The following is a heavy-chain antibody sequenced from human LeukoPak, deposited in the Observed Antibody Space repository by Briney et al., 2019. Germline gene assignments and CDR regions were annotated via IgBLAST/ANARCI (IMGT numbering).Heavy chain of an antibody. CDR3: ARDRFSLIRGVIMSPTIDS. CDR1: GFTVSSNY. D-gene: IGHD3-10*01. CDR2: IKHDGSEK. J-gene: IGHJ4*02. Sequence: GGSLRLSCAASGFTVSSNYMSWVRQAPGKGLEWVANIKHDGSEKNYVNSVKGRFTISRDNAKNSLFLQVNSLRAGDTAVYYCARDRFSLIRGVIMSPTIDSWGQGTLVTVSS. V-gene: IGHV3-7*01.